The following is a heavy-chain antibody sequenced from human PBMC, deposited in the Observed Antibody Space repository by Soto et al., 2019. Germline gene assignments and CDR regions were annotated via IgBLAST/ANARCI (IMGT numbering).Heavy chain of an antibody. V-gene: IGHV1-69*06. D-gene: IGHD1-26*01. J-gene: IGHJ5*02. CDR2: ITPIFGTA. CDR3: ARDPEESVGATPWFDP. CDR1: GGTFSSYA. Sequence: QVQLVQSGAEVKKPGSSVKVSCKASGGTFSSYAVSWVRQAPGQGLEWMGGITPIFGTANYAQKFQGRVTITADKSTSTAYMELSSLRSEDTAVYYCARDPEESVGATPWFDPWGQGTLVTVSS.